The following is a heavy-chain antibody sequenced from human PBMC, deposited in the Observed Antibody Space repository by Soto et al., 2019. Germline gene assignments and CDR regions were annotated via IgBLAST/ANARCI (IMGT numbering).Heavy chain of an antibody. CDR1: GGTFSSCA. V-gene: IGHV1-69*13. J-gene: IGHJ4*02. Sequence: ASVKVSCKASGGTFSSCAISWVRQAPGQGLEWMGGIIPIFGTANYAQKFQGRVTITADESTSTAYMELSSLRSEDTAVYYCARDATIAASSFDYWGQGTLVTVSS. D-gene: IGHD6-13*01. CDR3: ARDATIAASSFDY. CDR2: IIPIFGTA.